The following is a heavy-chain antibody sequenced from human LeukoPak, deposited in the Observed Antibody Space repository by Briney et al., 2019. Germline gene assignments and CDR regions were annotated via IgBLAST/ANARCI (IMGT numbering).Heavy chain of an antibody. CDR3: ARSTDDYGDYYYYYGMDV. D-gene: IGHD4-17*01. Sequence: SETLSLTCAVYGGSFSGYYWSWIRQPPGKGLEWIGEINHSGSTNYNPSLKSRVTISVDTSKNQSSLKLSSVTAADTAVYYCARSTDDYGDYYYYYGMDVWGQGTTVTVSS. CDR2: INHSGST. CDR1: GGSFSGYY. J-gene: IGHJ6*02. V-gene: IGHV4-34*01.